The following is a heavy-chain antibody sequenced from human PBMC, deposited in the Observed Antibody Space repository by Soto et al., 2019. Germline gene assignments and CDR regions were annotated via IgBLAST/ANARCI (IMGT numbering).Heavy chain of an antibody. CDR2: ISGSGGST. J-gene: IGHJ4*02. D-gene: IGHD3-22*01. V-gene: IGHV3-23*01. CDR1: GFTFSSYA. CDR3: AKVRPPYYDSSGYYFDY. Sequence: HPGGSLRLSCAASGFTFSSYAMSWVRQAPGKGLEWVSAISGSGGSTYYADSVKGRFTISRDNSKNTLYLQMNSLRAEDTAVYYCAKVRPPYYDSSGYYFDYWGQGTLVTVSS.